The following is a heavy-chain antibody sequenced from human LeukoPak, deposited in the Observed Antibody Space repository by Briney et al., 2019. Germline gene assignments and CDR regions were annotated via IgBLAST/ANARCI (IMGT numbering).Heavy chain of an antibody. CDR1: GGSLSSYY. CDR2: VDHTGST. V-gene: IGHV4-59*01. J-gene: IGHJ6*03. CDR3: ARGRVSSSTWYSTYYYYFYMDV. Sequence: SETLSLTCTVSGGSLSSYYWSWIRQPPGKGLEWIGYVDHTGSTNFNPSLNGRVSISRDTTNNLFSLRLRSVTAADTAVYFCARGRVSSSTWYSTYYYYFYMDVWGKGTTVTVSS. D-gene: IGHD1-1*01.